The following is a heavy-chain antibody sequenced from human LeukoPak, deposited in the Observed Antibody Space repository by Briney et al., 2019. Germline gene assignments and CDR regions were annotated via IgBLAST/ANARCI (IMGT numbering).Heavy chain of an antibody. Sequence: GGSLRLSCAASGFTFSSYAMHWVRQAPGKGLEWVAVIWYDGSKTYYADSVKGRFTVSRDNSRNTLYLQMNGLRDEDTAVYYCARDPGTVTYYFDSWGQGTLVTVS. J-gene: IGHJ4*02. CDR1: GFTFSSYA. D-gene: IGHD4-11*01. V-gene: IGHV3-33*08. CDR2: IWYDGSKT. CDR3: ARDPGTVTYYFDS.